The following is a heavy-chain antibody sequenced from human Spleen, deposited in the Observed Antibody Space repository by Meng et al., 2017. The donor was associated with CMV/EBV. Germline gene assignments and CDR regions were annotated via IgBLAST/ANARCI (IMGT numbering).Heavy chain of an antibody. D-gene: IGHD1-26*01. CDR3: ARDRGGSYSTGDQYSGMDV. J-gene: IGHJ6*02. CDR2: IYFRGTS. CDR1: SSSYY. V-gene: IGHV4-39*02. Sequence: SSSYYWGWIRQPPGKGLEWIGSIYFRGTSYYTPSLKSRVTFSIDTSKNHFSLKLTSVTAADTAVYYCARDRGGSYSTGDQYSGMDVWGHGTTVTVSS.